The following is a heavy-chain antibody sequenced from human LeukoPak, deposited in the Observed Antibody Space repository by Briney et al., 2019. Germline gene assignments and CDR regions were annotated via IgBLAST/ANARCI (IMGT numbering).Heavy chain of an antibody. J-gene: IGHJ4*02. CDR2: IYPRDSDT. CDR1: GYSFSTYW. D-gene: IGHD2-15*01. V-gene: IGHV5-51*01. CDR3: ARSSGASDY. Sequence: GESLKISCKGFGYSFSTYWIAWVRQMPGKGLEWMGIIYPRDSDTRCSPSFQGQVTISADKSISTAYLHWSSLKASDTAIYYCARSSGASDYWGQGTLVSVSS.